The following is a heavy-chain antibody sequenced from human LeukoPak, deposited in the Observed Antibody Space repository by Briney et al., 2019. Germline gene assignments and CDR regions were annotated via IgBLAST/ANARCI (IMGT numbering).Heavy chain of an antibody. CDR3: ARDRLRNIDYLPI. CDR2: INPYSGDT. D-gene: IGHD2/OR15-2a*01. Sequence: ASVTVSCKASGYTFTDYYVHWVRQAPGQGLEWMGGINPYSGDTIYAQKFQGRVTMTRDTAISTAYMELSSLRSDDTAVFYCARDRLRNIDYLPIWGQGTLVTVSS. CDR1: GYTFTDYY. V-gene: IGHV1-2*02. J-gene: IGHJ4*02.